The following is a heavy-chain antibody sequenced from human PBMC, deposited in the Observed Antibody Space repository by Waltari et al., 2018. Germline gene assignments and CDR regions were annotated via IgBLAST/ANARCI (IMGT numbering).Heavy chain of an antibody. D-gene: IGHD3-9*01. V-gene: IGHV4-59*11. CDR3: ARGEFDWLSS. CDR1: GGSISSHY. CDR2: IYYSGST. Sequence: QVQLQESGPGLVKPSETLSLTCTVSGGSISSHYWSWIRQPPGKGLEWIGYIYYSGSTNYNPSRKSRVTISVDTSKNQFSLKLSSVTAADTAVYYCARGEFDWLSSWGQGTLVTVSS. J-gene: IGHJ5*02.